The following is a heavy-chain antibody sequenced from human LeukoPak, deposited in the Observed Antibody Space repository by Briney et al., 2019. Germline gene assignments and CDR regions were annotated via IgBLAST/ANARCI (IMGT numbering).Heavy chain of an antibody. CDR2: ISSSGST. D-gene: IGHD5-12*01. CDR1: GGSIRSYS. CDR3: ARRGRAAGKYGGYEYWYFDY. J-gene: IGHJ4*02. Sequence: SETLSLTCTVSGGSIRSYSWSWIRQPPGKGLEWIGYISSSGSTTFSPSLKSRVTISVDTSKNRFSLKLSSVTAADTAVYYCARRGRAAGKYGGYEYWYFDYWGQGTLVTVSS. V-gene: IGHV4-4*09.